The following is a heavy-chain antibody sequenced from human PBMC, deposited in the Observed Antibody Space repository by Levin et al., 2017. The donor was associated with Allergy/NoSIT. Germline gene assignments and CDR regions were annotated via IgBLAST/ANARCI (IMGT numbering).Heavy chain of an antibody. D-gene: IGHD5-18*01. Sequence: SETLSLTCAVSGGSISSGGYSWSWIRQPPGKGLEWIGNIYLSGSTYYNPSLKSRVTISVDRSKNPFSLNLSSVTAADTAVYDSARVAGYSYGYYFDYWGQGTLVTVSS. V-gene: IGHV4-30-2*01. CDR2: IYLSGST. J-gene: IGHJ4*02. CDR3: ARVAGYSYGYYFDY. CDR1: GGSISSGGYS.